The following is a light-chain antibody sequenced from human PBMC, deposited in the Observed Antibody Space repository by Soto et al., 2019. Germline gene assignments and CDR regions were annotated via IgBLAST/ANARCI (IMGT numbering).Light chain of an antibody. CDR3: SSYTSASTRVYL. V-gene: IGLV2-14*01. Sequence: QSALTQPASVSGSPGQSITISCTGTSSDVGGYNYVSWYQQHPGIAPKLLIYGVTNRPSGVSTRFSGSKSGNTASLTISGLQAEDEADYHCSSYTSASTRVYLFGTGTKVTVL. CDR2: GVT. CDR1: SSDVGGYNY. J-gene: IGLJ1*01.